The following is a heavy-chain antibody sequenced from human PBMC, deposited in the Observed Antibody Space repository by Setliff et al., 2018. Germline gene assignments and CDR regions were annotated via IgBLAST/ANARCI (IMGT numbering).Heavy chain of an antibody. CDR1: GFTFSNYR. J-gene: IGHJ4*02. D-gene: IGHD3-16*01. CDR3: ARDGGGLHY. V-gene: IGHV3-74*01. Sequence: LRLSCAASGFTFSNYRMHWVRQAPGKGLVWVSYINIDESTTRYADSVKGRFTISRDNAKNTLYLQMNSLRVDDTAVYYCARDGGGLHYWGQGALVTVSS. CDR2: INIDESTT.